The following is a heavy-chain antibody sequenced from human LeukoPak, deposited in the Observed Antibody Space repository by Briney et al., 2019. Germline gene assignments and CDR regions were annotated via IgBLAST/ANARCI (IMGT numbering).Heavy chain of an antibody. Sequence: ASVKVSCKASGYTFTSYGISWVRQAPGQGLEWMGWISAYNGNTNYAQKLQGRVTMTTDTSTSTAYMELRSLRSDDTAVYYCARDPYDSSGYYYWGYFDYWGQGTLVTASS. CDR2: ISAYNGNT. V-gene: IGHV1-18*01. CDR1: GYTFTSYG. CDR3: ARDPYDSSGYYYWGYFDY. D-gene: IGHD3-22*01. J-gene: IGHJ4*02.